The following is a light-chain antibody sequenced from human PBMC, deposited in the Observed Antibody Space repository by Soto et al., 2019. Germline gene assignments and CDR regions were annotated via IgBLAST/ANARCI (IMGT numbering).Light chain of an antibody. CDR3: QQSYLSLT. CDR2: DAS. J-gene: IGKJ4*01. V-gene: IGKV1-39*01. CDR1: QSMSTY. Sequence: DIPLTQSPTSLSASVGDRVTITCRASQSMSTYLNWYQQKPGKAPKLLINDASSLQTGVPSRFSGSGSGTDFTLTINSLQPDDFANYYCQQSYLSLTFGGGTKVEIK.